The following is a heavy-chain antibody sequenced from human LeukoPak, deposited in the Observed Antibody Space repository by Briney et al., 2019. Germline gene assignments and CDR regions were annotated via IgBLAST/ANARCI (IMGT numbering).Heavy chain of an antibody. CDR2: INTYNGNT. V-gene: IGHV1-18*01. CDR3: AAGNYYDSSGYYHLGYFDY. D-gene: IGHD3-22*01. CDR1: GYTFSSYG. J-gene: IGHJ4*02. Sequence: ASVKVSCKASGYTFSSYGISWVRQAPGQGLEWMGWINTYNGNTNYAQKLQGRVTMTTDTSTSTAYMELRSLRSDDTAVYYCAAGNYYDSSGYYHLGYFDYWGQGTLVTVSS.